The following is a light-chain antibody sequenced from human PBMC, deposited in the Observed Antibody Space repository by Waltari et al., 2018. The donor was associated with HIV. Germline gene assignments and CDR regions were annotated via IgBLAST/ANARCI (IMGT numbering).Light chain of an antibody. V-gene: IGLV2-14*01. CDR3: SSYTSSSTLAV. CDR2: EVS. J-gene: IGLJ2*01. Sequence: QSALNQPASVSGSPGQSITISCTGTSSDVGGYNYVSWYQHHPGKAPKLLIYEVSNRPSGVSNRFSGSKSGNTASLVISGLQAEDEADYYCSSYTSSSTLAVFGGGTKLTVL. CDR1: SSDVGGYNY.